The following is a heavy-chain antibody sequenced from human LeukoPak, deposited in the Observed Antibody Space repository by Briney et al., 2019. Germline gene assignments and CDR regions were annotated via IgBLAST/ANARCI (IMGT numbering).Heavy chain of an antibody. D-gene: IGHD5-24*01. CDR3: ARRYGYNARAIRLDY. CDR2: ISSSGSTI. J-gene: IGHJ4*02. V-gene: IGHV3-11*01. Sequence: KTSETLSLTCTVSGYSISSGYYWGWVRQAPGKGLEWVSYISSSGSTIYYADSVKGRFTTSRDNAKNSLYLQMNSLRAEDTAVYYCARRYGYNARAIRLDYWGQGTLVTVSS. CDR1: GYSISSGYY.